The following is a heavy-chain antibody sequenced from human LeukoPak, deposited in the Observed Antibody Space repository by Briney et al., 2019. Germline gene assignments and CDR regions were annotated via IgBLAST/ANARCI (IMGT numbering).Heavy chain of an antibody. D-gene: IGHD1-26*01. Sequence: SETLSLSCTVSGGSISSGSYYWSWIRQPAGKGLEWIGYIYYSGSTNYNPSLKSRVTISVDTSKNQFFLKLSSVTAADTAVYYCARGTGSDFDYFDYWGQGTLVTVSS. CDR2: IYYSGST. V-gene: IGHV4-61*10. J-gene: IGHJ4*02. CDR3: ARGTGSDFDYFDY. CDR1: GGSISSGSYY.